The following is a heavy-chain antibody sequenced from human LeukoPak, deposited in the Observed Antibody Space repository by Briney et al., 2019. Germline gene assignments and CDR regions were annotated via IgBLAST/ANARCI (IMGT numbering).Heavy chain of an antibody. CDR1: GFSFSNYW. J-gene: IGHJ6*02. D-gene: IGHD3-3*01. CDR3: ARDAAEGLYYDFWSGYPYYYYGMDV. V-gene: IGHV3-74*01. CDR2: INGDGRTT. Sequence: PGGSLRLSCAASGFSFSNYWMYWVRQAPGKGLVWVSRINGDGRTTSYADSVKGRFTISRDNAKNTLYVQMNNLRAEDTAVYYCARDAAEGLYYDFWSGYPYYYYGMDVWGQGTTVTVSS.